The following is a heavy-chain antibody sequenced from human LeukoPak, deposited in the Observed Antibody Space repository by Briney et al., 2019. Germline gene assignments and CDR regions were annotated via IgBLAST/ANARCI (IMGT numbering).Heavy chain of an antibody. V-gene: IGHV4-34*01. D-gene: IGHD6-13*01. CDR1: GGSFSGYY. CDR3: AKRAPQQLDGYYYYYMDV. CDR2: INHSGST. J-gene: IGHJ6*03. Sequence: PSETLSLTCAVYGGSFSGYYWSWIRQPPGKGLEWIGEINHSGSTNYNPSLKSRVTISVDTSKNQFSLKLSSVTAADTAVYYCAKRAPQQLDGYYYYYMDVWGKGTTVTVSS.